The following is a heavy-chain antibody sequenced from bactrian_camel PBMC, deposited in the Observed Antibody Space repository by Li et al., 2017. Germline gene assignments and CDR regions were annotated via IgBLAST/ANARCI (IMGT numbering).Heavy chain of an antibody. CDR2: IDMRDGEI. V-gene: IGHV3S54*01. D-gene: IGHD5*01. Sequence: QLVESGGGSVQPGGSLTLSCRFSGREFMPTCMGWFRQPQGKGREGIAAIDMRDGEIDYADSVKGRFTISRDNAKNTLYLQLNSLQTEDTAMYYCLSSLGSDEGYWGQGTQVTVS. CDR1: GREFMPTC. CDR3: LSSLGSDEGY. J-gene: IGHJ4*01.